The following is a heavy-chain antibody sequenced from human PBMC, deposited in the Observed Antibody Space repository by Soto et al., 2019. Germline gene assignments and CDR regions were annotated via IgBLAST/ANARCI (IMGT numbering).Heavy chain of an antibody. Sequence: GGSLRLSCAGSGFTPTTTPLSWVRQPPGKGLEWVTTISGTASRTYYVDSVKGRFFISRDNSKNTVTLRMNNLTVDDTAVYYCATSFRYFDNWGQGTRVTVSS. D-gene: IGHD3-9*01. J-gene: IGHJ4*02. CDR2: ISGTASRT. CDR3: ATSFRYFDN. CDR1: GFTPTTTP. V-gene: IGHV3-23*01.